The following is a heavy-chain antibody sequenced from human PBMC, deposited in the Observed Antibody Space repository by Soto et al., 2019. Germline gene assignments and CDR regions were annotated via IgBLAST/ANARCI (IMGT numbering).Heavy chain of an antibody. CDR3: ASGPNIAVAGLAY. D-gene: IGHD6-19*01. J-gene: IGHJ4*02. CDR2: IYYSGST. CDR1: GGSISSSSYY. V-gene: IGHV4-39*01. Sequence: QLQLQESGPGLVKPSETLSLTCTVSGGSISSSSYYWGWIRQPPGKGLEWIGSIYYSGSTYYNPSLKSRVTIAVATSNNQFSLKLSSVPAADTAVYSCASGPNIAVAGLAYWGQGTLVTVSS.